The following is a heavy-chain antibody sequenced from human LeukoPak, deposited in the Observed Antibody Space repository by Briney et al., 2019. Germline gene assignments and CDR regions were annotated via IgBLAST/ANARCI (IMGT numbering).Heavy chain of an antibody. D-gene: IGHD2-21*02. CDR1: GYTFTSYY. V-gene: IGHV1-46*01. Sequence: ASVKVSCKASGYTFTSYYMHWVRQAPGQGLKWMGIINPSGGSTSYAQKFQGRVTMTRDTSTSTVYMELSSLRSEDTAVYYCARDPGGAYCGGDCYWAPDYWGQGTLVTVSS. CDR2: INPSGGST. CDR3: ARDPGGAYCGGDCYWAPDY. J-gene: IGHJ4*02.